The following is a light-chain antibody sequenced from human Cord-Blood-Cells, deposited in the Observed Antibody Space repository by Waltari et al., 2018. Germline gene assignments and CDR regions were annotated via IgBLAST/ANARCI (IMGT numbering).Light chain of an antibody. Sequence: QSALTQPASVSGSPGQSITISCTGTSSDVGSYNLVSWYQQHPGKAPKLMICEGSKRPSGVSNRFAGSKSGNTASLTISGLRAEDEADYYCCSYAGRVFGGGTKLTVL. V-gene: IGLV2-23*01. CDR2: EGS. CDR1: SSDVGSYNL. CDR3: CSYAGRV. J-gene: IGLJ3*02.